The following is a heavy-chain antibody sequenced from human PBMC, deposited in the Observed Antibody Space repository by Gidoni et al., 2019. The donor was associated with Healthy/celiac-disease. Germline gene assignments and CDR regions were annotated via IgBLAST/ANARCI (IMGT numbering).Heavy chain of an antibody. J-gene: IGHJ6*02. V-gene: IGHV1-2*02. CDR2: INHNSGGT. CDR1: GYTFTGYY. D-gene: IGHD2-2*01. Sequence: QVQLAQSGAEVKKPGASVTVSCKASGYTFTGYYMPWVRQAPGQGLEWMGWINHNSGGTNYAQKFQGRVTMTRDTSISTAYMELSRLRSDDTAVYYCARDSRPEVVPAAIAYYYYYGMDVWGQGTTVTVSS. CDR3: ARDSRPEVVPAAIAYYYYYGMDV.